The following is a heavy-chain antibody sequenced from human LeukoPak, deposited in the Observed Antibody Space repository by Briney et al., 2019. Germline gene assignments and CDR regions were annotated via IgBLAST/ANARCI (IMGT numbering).Heavy chain of an antibody. CDR1: GYTFTSYA. Sequence: ASVKVSCKASGYTFTSYAMNWVRQAPGQGLEWMGWINTNTGNPTYAQGFTGRFVFSLDTSVGTAYLQISSLKAEDTAVYYCAREQGGWFLYYFDYWGQGTLVTVSS. J-gene: IGHJ4*02. V-gene: IGHV7-4-1*02. CDR3: AREQGGWFLYYFDY. D-gene: IGHD6-19*01. CDR2: INTNTGNP.